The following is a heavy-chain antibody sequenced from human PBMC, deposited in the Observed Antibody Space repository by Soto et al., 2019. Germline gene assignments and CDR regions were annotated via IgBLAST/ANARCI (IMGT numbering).Heavy chain of an antibody. D-gene: IGHD1-26*01. CDR1: GYTFTSYY. CDR2: INPKSAAT. V-gene: IGHV1-2*02. Sequence: ASVKVSCKASGYTFTSYYMHWVRQAPGQGLEWVGWINPKSAATSYAKKFQGRVSMTWDTSFSTAYMELTRLRPDDTAVYYCARIKWGLDYYNGMDVWGQGTTVTVSS. CDR3: ARIKWGLDYYNGMDV. J-gene: IGHJ6*02.